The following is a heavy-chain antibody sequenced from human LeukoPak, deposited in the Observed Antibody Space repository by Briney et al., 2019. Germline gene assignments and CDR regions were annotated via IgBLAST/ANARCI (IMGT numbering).Heavy chain of an antibody. CDR3: AKSNGYGLVDI. CDR2: IFYSGST. CDR1: GYSISSGYY. D-gene: IGHD3-10*01. V-gene: IGHV4-38-2*02. Sequence: SETLSLTCTVSGYSISSGYYWGWIRQPPGKGLEGIGNIFYSGSTYYSPSLRSRVTISLDTSRNQFSLKLNSVTAADTAVYYCAKSNGYGLVDIWGQGTMVTVSS. J-gene: IGHJ3*02.